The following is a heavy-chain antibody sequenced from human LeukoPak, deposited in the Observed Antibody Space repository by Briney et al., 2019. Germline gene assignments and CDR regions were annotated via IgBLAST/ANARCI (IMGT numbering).Heavy chain of an antibody. Sequence: ASVKVSCKASGYTFTSYGISWVRQAPGQGLEWMGWISAYNGNTNYAQKLQGRVTMTTDTSTSTACMELRSLRSDDTAVYYCARGGYDFWSGYYPYWGQGTLVTVSS. J-gene: IGHJ4*02. CDR1: GYTFTSYG. D-gene: IGHD3-3*01. V-gene: IGHV1-18*01. CDR3: ARGGYDFWSGYYPY. CDR2: ISAYNGNT.